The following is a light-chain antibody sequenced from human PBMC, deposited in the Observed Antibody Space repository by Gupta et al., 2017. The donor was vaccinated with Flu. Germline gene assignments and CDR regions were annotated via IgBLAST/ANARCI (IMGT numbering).Light chain of an antibody. CDR1: SSNIGSNY. J-gene: IGLJ1*01. V-gene: IGLV1-47*01. CDR3: AAWDDSLSGQV. CDR2: RNN. Sequence: QSVLTQPPSASGTPGQRVTIPCSGSSSNIGSNYIYWYQQLPGTAPKLLIYRNNQRPSGVPDRFSGSKSGTSASLAISGLRSEDEADYHCAAWDDSLSGQVFGTGTKVTVL.